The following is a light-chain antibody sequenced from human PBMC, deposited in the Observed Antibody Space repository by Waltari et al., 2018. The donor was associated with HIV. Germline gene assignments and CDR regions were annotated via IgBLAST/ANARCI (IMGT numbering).Light chain of an antibody. Sequence: SELTQEPAVSVALGQTVRITCQGDSLRTYYATWYQQKPGQAPVYVIYGNNVRPSGIPDRFSGSRSGDTSSLTITGAQAEDEADYHCHSRDNEGHRVFFGGGTKLTVL. CDR3: HSRDNEGHRVF. CDR2: GNN. V-gene: IGLV3-19*01. CDR1: SLRTYY. J-gene: IGLJ2*01.